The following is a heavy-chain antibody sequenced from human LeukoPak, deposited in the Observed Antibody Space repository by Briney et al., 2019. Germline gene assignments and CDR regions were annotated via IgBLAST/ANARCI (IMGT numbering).Heavy chain of an antibody. J-gene: IGHJ4*02. CDR1: GFTVSSNY. Sequence: PGGSLRLSCAASGFTVSSNYMSWVRQAPGKGLEWVSAISGSGGSTYYADSVKGRFTISRDNSKNTMYLQMNSLRAEDTAVYYCAKRIQPAMAMGYWGQGTLVTVSS. CDR3: AKRIQPAMAMGY. V-gene: IGHV3-23*01. D-gene: IGHD5-18*01. CDR2: ISGSGGST.